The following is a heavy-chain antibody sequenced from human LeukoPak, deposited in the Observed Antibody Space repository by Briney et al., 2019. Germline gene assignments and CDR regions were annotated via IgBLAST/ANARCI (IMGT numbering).Heavy chain of an antibody. J-gene: IGHJ4*02. D-gene: IGHD4-17*01. CDR3: AKDIHYGDYGGGYFDY. Sequence: GGSLRLSCTVSGFTVSSNSMSWVRQAPGKGLEWVSLISWDGGSTYYADSVKGRFTISRDNSKNSLYLQMNSLRAEDAALYYCAKDIHYGDYGGGYFDYWGQGTLVTVSS. CDR2: ISWDGGST. V-gene: IGHV3-43D*03. CDR1: GFTVSSNS.